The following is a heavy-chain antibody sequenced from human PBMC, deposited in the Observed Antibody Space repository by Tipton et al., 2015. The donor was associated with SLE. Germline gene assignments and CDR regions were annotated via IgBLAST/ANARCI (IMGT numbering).Heavy chain of an antibody. CDR2: INPSGGSP. D-gene: IGHD4-17*01. J-gene: IGHJ4*01. CDR1: GYTFSNYY. V-gene: IGHV1-46*01. CDR3: TKAGLGDYPYQFDY. Sequence: QLVQSGAEVKKPGASVKVSCKASGYTFSNYYIHWVRQAPGQGLEWMGIINPSGGSPSNAQKFQGRVTMTRDTSTSTVYMELSSLRSEDTAVYFRTKAGLGDYPYQFDYWGQGTLVTGSS.